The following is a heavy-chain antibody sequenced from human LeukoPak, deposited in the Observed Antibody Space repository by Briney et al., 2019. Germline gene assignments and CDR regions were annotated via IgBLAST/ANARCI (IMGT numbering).Heavy chain of an antibody. Sequence: SETLSLTCTVSGYSISSGYYWGWTRQPPGKGLEWIGSIYHSGSTYYNPSLKSRVTISVDTSKNQFSLKLSSVTAADTAVYYCARALGYCSGGSCLHNWFDPWGQGTLVTVSS. V-gene: IGHV4-38-2*02. D-gene: IGHD2-15*01. CDR1: GYSISSGYY. J-gene: IGHJ5*02. CDR2: IYHSGST. CDR3: ARALGYCSGGSCLHNWFDP.